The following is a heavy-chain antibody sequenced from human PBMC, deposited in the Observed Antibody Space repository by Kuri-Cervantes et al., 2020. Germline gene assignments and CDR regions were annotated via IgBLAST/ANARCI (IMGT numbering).Heavy chain of an antibody. J-gene: IGHJ5*02. Sequence: GESLKISCAASGFTFSSYAMHWVRQAPGKGLEWVAVISYDGSNKYYADSVKGRFTISRDNFKNTVYLQMNSLRTEDSAVYYCARSDWFDPWGQGTLVTVSS. CDR1: GFTFSSYA. V-gene: IGHV3-30-3*01. CDR2: ISYDGSNK. CDR3: ARSDWFDP.